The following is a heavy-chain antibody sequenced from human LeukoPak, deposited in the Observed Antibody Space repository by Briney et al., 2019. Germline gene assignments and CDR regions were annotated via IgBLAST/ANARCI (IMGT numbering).Heavy chain of an antibody. Sequence: PGGSLRLSCAASGFTFSSFAMSWVRQAPGSGLEWVSAIHGSGDRTYYADSVKGRFTISRDRSSVSLQMNGLRAEDTAVYYCAKDQGNDYGDQLHYWGQGTLVTVSS. CDR2: IHGSGDRT. D-gene: IGHD4/OR15-4a*01. CDR1: GFTFSSFA. J-gene: IGHJ4*02. V-gene: IGHV3-23*01. CDR3: AKDQGNDYGDQLHY.